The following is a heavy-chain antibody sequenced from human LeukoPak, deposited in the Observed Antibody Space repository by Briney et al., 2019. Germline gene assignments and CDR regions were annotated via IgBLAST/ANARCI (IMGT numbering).Heavy chain of an antibody. J-gene: IGHJ5*02. CDR2: IKQDESKR. CDR1: GFTFSNHW. CDR3: AREASLYCSGNDCYWAFDR. Sequence: PGGSMRLSCAASGFTFSNHWMSWVRQAPRKGLEWVANIKQDESKRYYVDSVKGRFTISRDNAKSSLYLQINSLRAEDTAVYYCAREASLYCSGNDCYWAFDRWGQGTLVTVSS. V-gene: IGHV3-7*01. D-gene: IGHD2-21*02.